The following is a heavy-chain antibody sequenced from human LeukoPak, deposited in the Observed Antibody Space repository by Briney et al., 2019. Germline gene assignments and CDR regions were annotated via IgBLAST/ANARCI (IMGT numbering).Heavy chain of an antibody. CDR3: ARDGYYYDSSGYYTHYFDY. J-gene: IGHJ4*02. D-gene: IGHD3-22*01. V-gene: IGHV3-74*01. CDR1: GFTFSSYW. CDR2: INSDGSST. Sequence: GGSLRLSCAASGFTFSSYWMHWVRQAPGKGLVWVSRINSDGSSTSYADSVKGRFTISRDNAKNTLYLQMNSLRAEDTAVYYCARDGYYYDSSGYYTHYFDYWGQGTLVTVSS.